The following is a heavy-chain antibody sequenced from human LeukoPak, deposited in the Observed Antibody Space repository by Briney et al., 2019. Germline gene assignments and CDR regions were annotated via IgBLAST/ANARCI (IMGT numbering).Heavy chain of an antibody. Sequence: PSETLSLTCTVSGGSISSYYWSWIRQPAGKGLEWIGRIYTSGSTNYNPSLKSRVTMSVDTSKNQFSLKLSSVTAADTAVYYCAREGDYDFWSGSNFDYWGQGTLVTVSS. V-gene: IGHV4-4*07. CDR2: IYTSGST. D-gene: IGHD3-3*01. CDR1: GGSISSYY. CDR3: AREGDYDFWSGSNFDY. J-gene: IGHJ4*02.